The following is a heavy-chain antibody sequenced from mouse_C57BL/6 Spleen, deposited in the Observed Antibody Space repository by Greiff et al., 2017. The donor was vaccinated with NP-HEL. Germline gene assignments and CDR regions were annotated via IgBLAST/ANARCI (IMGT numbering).Heavy chain of an antibody. CDR1: GYTFTSYW. CDR3: ARWGRGLPFDY. CDR2: IYPSDSET. Sequence: QVQLQQPGAELVRPGSSVKLSCKASGYTFTSYWMDWVKQRPGQGLEWIGNIYPSDSETHYNQKFKDKATLTVDKSSSTAYMQLSSLTSEDSAVYYCARWGRGLPFDYWGQGTTLTVSS. D-gene: IGHD2-1*01. J-gene: IGHJ2*01. V-gene: IGHV1-61*01.